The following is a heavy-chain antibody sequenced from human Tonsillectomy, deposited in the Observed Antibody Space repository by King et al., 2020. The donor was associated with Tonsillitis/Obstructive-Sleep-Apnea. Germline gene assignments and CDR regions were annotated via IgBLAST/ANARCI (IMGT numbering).Heavy chain of an antibody. Sequence: VQLVESGGGVVQPGRSLRLSCAASKFTFSSYAMHWVRQAPGKGLEWVAVISYDGSNKYYADSVKGRFTISRDNSKNTLYLQMNSLRAEDTAVYYCARDRTLGYSYGLSYSYFYGMDVWGQGTTVTVSS. CDR1: KFTFSSYA. CDR3: ARDRTLGYSYGLSYSYFYGMDV. CDR2: ISYDGSNK. J-gene: IGHJ6*02. V-gene: IGHV3-30*04. D-gene: IGHD5-18*01.